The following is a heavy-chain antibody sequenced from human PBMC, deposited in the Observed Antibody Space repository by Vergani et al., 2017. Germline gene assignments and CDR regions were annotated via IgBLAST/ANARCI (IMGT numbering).Heavy chain of an antibody. CDR3: AASYTVVTPYYFDY. J-gene: IGHJ4*02. V-gene: IGHV1-58*02. CDR2: IVDGSGNT. D-gene: IGHD4-23*01. Sequence: QMQLVQSGPEVKKPGTSVKVSCKASGFTFTSYAMQWVRQSRGQRLEWIGWIVDGSGNTNYAQKFQERVTITRDMSTSTAYMELSSLRSEDTAVYYCAASYTVVTPYYFDYWGQGTLVTVSS. CDR1: GFTFTSYA.